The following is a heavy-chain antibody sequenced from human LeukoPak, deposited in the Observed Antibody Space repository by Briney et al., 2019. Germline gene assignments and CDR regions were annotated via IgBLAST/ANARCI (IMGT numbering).Heavy chain of an antibody. D-gene: IGHD3-16*01. CDR2: IIPILGIA. CDR1: GGTFSSYA. V-gene: IGHV1-69*04. CDR3: ARTTIIMMPGWETDASFYFDS. Sequence: SVKVSCKASGGTFSSYAISWVRQAPGQGLEWMGRIIPILGIANYAQKFQGRVTITADKSTSTAYMELSSLRSEDTAVYYCARTTIIMMPGWETDASFYFDSWGQGSLVTVSS. J-gene: IGHJ4*02.